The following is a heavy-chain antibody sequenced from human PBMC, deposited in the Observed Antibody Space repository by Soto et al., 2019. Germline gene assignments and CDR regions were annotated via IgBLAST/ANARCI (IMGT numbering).Heavy chain of an antibody. Sequence: SVTLSFPSTVSGVFISSYHLRMIRQPLGKGLEWIVYIHSSGSTNYIPSLKSRVTISVDTSKNQFSLKLSSVTAADTAVYYCARHFGGGYYYYMDVLGKGTTVTVSS. CDR2: IHSSGST. CDR1: GVFISSYH. V-gene: IGHV4-59*08. CDR3: ARHFGGGYYYYMDV. D-gene: IGHD3-10*01. J-gene: IGHJ6*03.